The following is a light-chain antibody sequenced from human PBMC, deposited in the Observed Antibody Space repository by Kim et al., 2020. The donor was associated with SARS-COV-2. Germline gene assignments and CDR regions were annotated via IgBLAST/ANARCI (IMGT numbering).Light chain of an antibody. Sequence: SASVGDRATTTCRASQSISSWLAWYQQKPGKAPKLLIYKASSLESGVPSRFSGSGSGTEFTLTISSLQPDDFATYYCQQYNSYPYSFGQGTKLEI. CDR3: QQYNSYPYS. CDR1: QSISSW. J-gene: IGKJ2*03. V-gene: IGKV1-5*03. CDR2: KAS.